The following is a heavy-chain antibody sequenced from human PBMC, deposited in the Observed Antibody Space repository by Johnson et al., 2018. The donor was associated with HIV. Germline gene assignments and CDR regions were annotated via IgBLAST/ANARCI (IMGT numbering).Heavy chain of an antibody. J-gene: IGHJ3*02. V-gene: IGHV3-30*04. CDR3: AKVLSPRPWGDDAFDI. CDR1: GFTFSSYA. CDR2: ISYDGSKK. Sequence: QVQLVESGGGVVQPGRSLRLSCAASGFTFSSYAMHWVRQAPGKGLEWVAVISYDGSKKYYVESVQGRFTISRDNSKNTLYLQMNSLRAEDTAVYYCAKVLSPRPWGDDAFDIWGQGTMVTVSS. D-gene: IGHD7-27*01.